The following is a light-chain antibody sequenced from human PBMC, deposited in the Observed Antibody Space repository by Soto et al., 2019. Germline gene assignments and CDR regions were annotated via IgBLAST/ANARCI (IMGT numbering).Light chain of an antibody. Sequence: ETVMTQSPATLSVSPGERATLSCRASQRVSTNLAWYQQKPGQSPRLLIYRASTRATDIPARLSGSGSGTEFTLTISSLQSEDCAVYYCHQYNNWPPSFGGGTKVEIK. CDR1: QRVSTN. J-gene: IGKJ4*01. CDR3: HQYNNWPPS. CDR2: RAS. V-gene: IGKV3-15*01.